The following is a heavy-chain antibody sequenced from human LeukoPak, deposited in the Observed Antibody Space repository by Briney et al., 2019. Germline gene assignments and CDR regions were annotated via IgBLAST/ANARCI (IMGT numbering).Heavy chain of an antibody. CDR3: AKDKGVVVVAATSYFDY. J-gene: IGHJ4*02. Sequence: GRSLRLSCAASGFTLSSYGMHWVRQAPGKGLEWVAVISYDGSNKYYADSVKGRFTISRDNSKNTLYLQMNSLRAEDTAVYYCAKDKGVVVVAATSYFDYWGQGTLVTVSS. CDR2: ISYDGSNK. CDR1: GFTLSSYG. V-gene: IGHV3-30*18. D-gene: IGHD2-15*01.